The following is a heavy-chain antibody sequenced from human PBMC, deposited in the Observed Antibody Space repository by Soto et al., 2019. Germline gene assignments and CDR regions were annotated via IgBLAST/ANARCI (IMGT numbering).Heavy chain of an antibody. CDR2: IYWDDDK. D-gene: IGHD3-22*01. CDR1: GFSLSTSGVG. Sequence: QITLKESGPTLVKPTQTLTLTCTFSGFSLSTSGVGVGWIRQPPGKALEWLALIYWDDDKRYSPSLKSRLTSTKDTSKNPVVLTMTNMDPVDTATYYCAHTGPLTMIVVVTGVFDPWGQGTLVTVSS. CDR3: AHTGPLTMIVVVTGVFDP. V-gene: IGHV2-5*02. J-gene: IGHJ5*02.